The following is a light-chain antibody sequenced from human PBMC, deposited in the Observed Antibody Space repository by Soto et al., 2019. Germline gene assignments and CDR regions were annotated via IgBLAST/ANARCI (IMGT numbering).Light chain of an antibody. CDR1: QSFSSSY. V-gene: IGKV3-20*01. CDR3: QQYHTSPIT. J-gene: IGKJ5*01. Sequence: ENVLTQSPGTLSLSPGDRATLSWRASQSFSSSYLAWYQQKPGQAPRLLIYGASIRATGIPDRFSGSGSGTDFTLTISRLEPEDFAVYYCQQYHTSPITFGQGTRLEIK. CDR2: GAS.